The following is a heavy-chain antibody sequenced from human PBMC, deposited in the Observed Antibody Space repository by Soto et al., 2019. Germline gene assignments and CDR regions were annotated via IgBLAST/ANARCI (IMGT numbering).Heavy chain of an antibody. CDR1: GGSISSYY. Sequence: SETLSLTCTVSGGSISSYYWSWIRQPPGKGLEWIGYIYYSGSTNYNPSLKSRVTISVDTSKNQFSLKLSSVTAADTAVYYCARNTVATNKFDYWGQGTLVTVSS. CDR2: IYYSGST. V-gene: IGHV4-59*01. D-gene: IGHD4-17*01. CDR3: ARNTVATNKFDY. J-gene: IGHJ4*02.